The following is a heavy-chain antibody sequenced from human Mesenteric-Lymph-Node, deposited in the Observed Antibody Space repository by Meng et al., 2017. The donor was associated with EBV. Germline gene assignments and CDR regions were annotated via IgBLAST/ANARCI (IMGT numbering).Heavy chain of an antibody. CDR3: AHKYEGRFFIDS. CDR1: GFSLNTGGVG. D-gene: IGHD3-3*01. J-gene: IGHJ4*02. Sequence: QITLKESGPTLVKPTQTLTLPCTFSGFSLNTGGVGVGWIRQPPGKALEWLAIIYWDDDKRYSPSLKSRLTITKDTSKNQVVLTMTNMDPVDTGTYYCAHKYEGRFFIDSLGQGTLGTVAS. CDR2: IYWDDDK. V-gene: IGHV2-5*02.